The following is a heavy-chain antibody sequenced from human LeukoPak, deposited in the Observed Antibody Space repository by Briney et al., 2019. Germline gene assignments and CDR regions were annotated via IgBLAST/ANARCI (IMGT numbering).Heavy chain of an antibody. CDR2: ISSTGRTI. CDR3: AKRHGLIDTRHFDY. CDR1: GFTFTNYG. J-gene: IGHJ4*02. V-gene: IGHV3-23*01. Sequence: PGGSLRLSCAAFGFTFTNYGFSWVRQVPGKGLEWVSAISSTGRTIYYAESVKGRFTISRDDSKNTVYLQMNSLRAEDTAVYYCAKRHGLIDTRHFDYWGQGTLVTVSS. D-gene: IGHD3-22*01.